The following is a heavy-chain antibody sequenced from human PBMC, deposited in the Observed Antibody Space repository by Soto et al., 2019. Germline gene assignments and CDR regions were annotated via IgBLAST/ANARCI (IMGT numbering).Heavy chain of an antibody. V-gene: IGHV3-7*01. CDR3: ARERSSGWDAFDI. Sequence: GGSLRLSCAASGFTFSSYWMSWVRQAPGKGLEWVANIKQDGSEKYYVDSVKGRFTISGDNAKNSLYLQMNSLRAEDTAVYYCARERSSGWDAFDIWGQGTMVTVSS. D-gene: IGHD6-19*01. CDR2: IKQDGSEK. J-gene: IGHJ3*02. CDR1: GFTFSSYW.